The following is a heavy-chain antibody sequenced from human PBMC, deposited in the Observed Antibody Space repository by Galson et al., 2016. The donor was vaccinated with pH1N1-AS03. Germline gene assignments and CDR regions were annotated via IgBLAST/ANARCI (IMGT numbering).Heavy chain of an antibody. Sequence: SLRLSCAASGFTFNNFAMAWVRQCPGKGLEWVSGISGSGVTTYYADSVKGRFTLSRDNFKSTLHLQMSSLTVADTAIYFCVKGDNWDSPSMTFHYWGQGTLVT. CDR1: GFTFNNFA. CDR3: VKGDNWDSPSMTFHY. CDR2: ISGSGVTT. J-gene: IGHJ1*01. D-gene: IGHD5-24*01. V-gene: IGHV3-23*01.